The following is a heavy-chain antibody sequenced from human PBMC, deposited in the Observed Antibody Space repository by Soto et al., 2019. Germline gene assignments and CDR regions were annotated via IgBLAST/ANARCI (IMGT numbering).Heavy chain of an antibody. J-gene: IGHJ3*02. V-gene: IGHV3-73*01. CDR3: ARREAVTENAGFAFDI. CDR1: GFTLIVST. Sequence: GGSLRLSCTASGFTLIVSTIHWVRQASGKGLEWVGRIRNKANNYATANAASVKGRFTISRDDSKNMAYLQMNSLKTEDTAVYYCARREAVTENAGFAFDIWGQGTMVTVSS. D-gene: IGHD6-19*01. CDR2: IRNKANNYAT.